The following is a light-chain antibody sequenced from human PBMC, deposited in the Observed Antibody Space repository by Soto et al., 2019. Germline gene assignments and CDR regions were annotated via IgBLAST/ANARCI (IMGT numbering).Light chain of an antibody. V-gene: IGKV3-20*01. CDR2: GAS. J-gene: IGKJ1*01. CDR3: QHYGSPPRT. CDR1: QSVSSSY. Sequence: EIVLTQSPGTLSLSPGERATLSCRASQSVSSSYLAWYQHKPGQTPRLLIYGASSRATGIPDRFSGSGSGTDFTLTISRLEPEDFAFYYCQHYGSPPRTFGKGTKVEIK.